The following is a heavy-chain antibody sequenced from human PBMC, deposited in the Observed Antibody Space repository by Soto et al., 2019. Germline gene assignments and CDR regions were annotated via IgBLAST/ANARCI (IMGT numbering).Heavy chain of an antibody. Sequence: QVQLVQSGAEVKKPGSSVKVSCKASGGTFSSYAISWVRQAPGQGLEWMGGIIPTFGTANYALKFQGRVTMTADDSTRTAYMELSSLGSEDTAVYYLARGTRSTVTAYYYYGMDVWGQGTTVTVS. CDR3: ARGTRSTVTAYYYYGMDV. J-gene: IGHJ6*02. D-gene: IGHD4-17*01. CDR2: IIPTFGTA. V-gene: IGHV1-69*01. CDR1: GGTFSSYA.